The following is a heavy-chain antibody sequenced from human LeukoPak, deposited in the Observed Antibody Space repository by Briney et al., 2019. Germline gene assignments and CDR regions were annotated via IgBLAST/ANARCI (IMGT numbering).Heavy chain of an antibody. CDR1: GFTFSSYS. CDR2: ISSGSSYI. CDR3: ARDLGDGYDLGSDY. J-gene: IGHJ4*02. V-gene: IGHV3-21*01. Sequence: GGSLRLSCAASGFTFSSYSMNWVRQAPGKGLEWVSSISSGSSYIYYADSVKGRFTISRDSAKNSLYLQMNSLRAEDTAVYYCARDLGDGYDLGSDYWGQGTLVTVSS. D-gene: IGHD5-12*01.